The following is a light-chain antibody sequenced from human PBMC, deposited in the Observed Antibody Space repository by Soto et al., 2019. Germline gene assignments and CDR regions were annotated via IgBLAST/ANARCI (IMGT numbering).Light chain of an antibody. CDR1: STDVGGYNY. CDR2: EVS. CDR3: SSYAGSNNRGV. Sequence: QSVLTQPPSASGSPGQSVTISCTGTSTDVGGYNYISWYQHHPGKGPKLIIYEVSERPSGVPDRFSGSKSGNTASLTVSGLQAEDGADYYCSSYAGSNNRGVFGSGTKVTVL. J-gene: IGLJ1*01. V-gene: IGLV2-8*01.